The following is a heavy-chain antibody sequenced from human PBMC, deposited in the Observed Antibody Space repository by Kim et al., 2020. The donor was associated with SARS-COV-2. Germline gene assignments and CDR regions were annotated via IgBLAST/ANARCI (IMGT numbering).Heavy chain of an antibody. D-gene: IGHD4-17*01. J-gene: IGHJ2*01. CDR2: ARGKADSYTT. CDR1: GFTFSDHS. V-gene: IGHV3-72*01. Sequence: GGSLRLSCAASGFTFSDHSMDWVRQAPGKGLEWLGRARGKADSYTTEYAASVRGRFTLSRDDSKNSLYLQMSSLKSEDAAVYYCTRRAYGVYRHFDLWGRGTLVTVSS. CDR3: TRRAYGVYRHFDL.